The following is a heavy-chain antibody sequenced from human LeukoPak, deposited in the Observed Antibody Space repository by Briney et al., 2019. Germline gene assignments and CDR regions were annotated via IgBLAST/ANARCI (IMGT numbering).Heavy chain of an antibody. CDR3: ARDRDSSGDY. Sequence: SVKVSCKASGGTFSSYTISWVRQAPGQGLEWMGRINPILGIANYAQKFQGRVTITADKSTSTAYMELSSLRSEDTAVYYCARDRDSSGDYWGQGTLVTVSS. D-gene: IGHD6-25*01. CDR2: INPILGIA. V-gene: IGHV1-69*04. CDR1: GGTFSSYT. J-gene: IGHJ4*02.